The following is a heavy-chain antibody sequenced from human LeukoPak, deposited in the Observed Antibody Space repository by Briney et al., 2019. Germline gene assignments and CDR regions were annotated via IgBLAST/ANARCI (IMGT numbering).Heavy chain of an antibody. Sequence: GASVKVSCKASGYTFTGYYMHWVRQAPGQGLEWMGWINPNSGDTNYAQKFQGRVTMTRDTSISTAYMELSSLGSDDTAVYCCARAGYCSTSCYGWFDPWGQGTRVTVSS. J-gene: IGHJ5*02. CDR2: INPNSGDT. D-gene: IGHD2-2*01. CDR3: ARAGYCSTSCYGWFDP. V-gene: IGHV1-2*02. CDR1: GYTFTGYY.